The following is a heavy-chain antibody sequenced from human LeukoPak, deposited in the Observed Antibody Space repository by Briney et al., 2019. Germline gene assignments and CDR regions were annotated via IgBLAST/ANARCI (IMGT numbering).Heavy chain of an antibody. J-gene: IGHJ5*02. CDR3: AREAIAVARGGWFDP. Sequence: ASVKASCKASGYTFTSYDINWVRQATGQGLEWMGWMNPNSGGTNYAQKFQGRVTMTRDTSISTAYMELSRLRSDDTAVYYCAREAIAVARGGWFDPWGQGTLVTVSS. D-gene: IGHD6-19*01. V-gene: IGHV1-2*02. CDR1: GYTFTSYD. CDR2: MNPNSGGT.